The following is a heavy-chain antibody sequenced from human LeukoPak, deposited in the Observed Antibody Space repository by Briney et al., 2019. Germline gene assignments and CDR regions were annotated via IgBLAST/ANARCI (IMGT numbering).Heavy chain of an antibody. V-gene: IGHV3-23*01. CDR3: ARGLLYSSGWYFDY. J-gene: IGHJ4*02. Sequence: GGSLRLSCAASGFTFSSYAMSWVRQAPGKGLEWVSAISGSGGSTYYADSVKGRFTISRDNSKNTLSLQMNSLRAEDTAVYYCARGLLYSSGWYFDYWGQGTLVTVSS. CDR2: ISGSGGST. CDR1: GFTFSSYA. D-gene: IGHD6-19*01.